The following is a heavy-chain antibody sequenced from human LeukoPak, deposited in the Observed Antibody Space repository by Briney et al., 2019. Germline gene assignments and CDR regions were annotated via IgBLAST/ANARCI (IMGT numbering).Heavy chain of an antibody. V-gene: IGHV3-30*18. CDR1: GFTISIYG. CDR2: VSYDGANK. J-gene: IGHJ4*02. D-gene: IGHD3-22*01. Sequence: GGSLRLSCAASGFTISIYGMHWVRQAPGKGPEWVAVVSYDGANKYYADSVKGRFTISRDGSKNTLYLQMKSLRAEDTAIYYCAKDGGYYHFDYWGQGTLVTVSS. CDR3: AKDGGYYHFDY.